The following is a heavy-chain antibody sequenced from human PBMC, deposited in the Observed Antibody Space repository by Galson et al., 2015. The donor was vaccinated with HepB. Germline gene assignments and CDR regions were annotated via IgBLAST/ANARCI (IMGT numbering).Heavy chain of an antibody. J-gene: IGHJ3*02. CDR3: ARESYDSSGVDAFDI. CDR1: GFTFSSYW. V-gene: IGHV3-7*01. Sequence: SLRLSCAASGFTFSSYWMSWVRQAPGKGLEWVANIKQDGSEKYYVDSVKGRFTISRDNAKNSLYLQMNSLRAEDTAVYYCARESYDSSGVDAFDIWGQGTMVTVSS. CDR2: IKQDGSEK. D-gene: IGHD3-22*01.